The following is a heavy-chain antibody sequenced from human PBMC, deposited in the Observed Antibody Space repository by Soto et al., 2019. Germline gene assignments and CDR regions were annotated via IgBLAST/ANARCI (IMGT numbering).Heavy chain of an antibody. Sequence: PGGSLRLSCAASGFTFDDYAVHWVRQAPGKGLEWVSGISWNSGSIGYADSVKGRFTISRDNAKNSLYLQMNSLRAEDTALYYCATDLGWELGYCSSTSCYPQDWFDYWGQGTLVTVSS. CDR1: GFTFDDYA. J-gene: IGHJ4*02. CDR3: ATDLGWELGYCSSTSCYPQDWFDY. CDR2: ISWNSGSI. V-gene: IGHV3-9*01. D-gene: IGHD2-2*01.